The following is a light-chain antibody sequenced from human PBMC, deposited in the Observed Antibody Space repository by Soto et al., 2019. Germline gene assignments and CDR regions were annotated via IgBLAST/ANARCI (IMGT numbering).Light chain of an antibody. CDR3: CSYAGSYTWV. J-gene: IGLJ3*02. Sequence: QSVLTQPRSVSGSPGQSVTISCTGTSSDVGDYNYVSWYQLHPGRAPKLMIYDVSKRPSGVPDRFSGSKSDNTASLTISGLQAEDEGDYYCCSYAGSYTWVFGGGTKLTVL. CDR1: SSDVGDYNY. V-gene: IGLV2-11*01. CDR2: DVS.